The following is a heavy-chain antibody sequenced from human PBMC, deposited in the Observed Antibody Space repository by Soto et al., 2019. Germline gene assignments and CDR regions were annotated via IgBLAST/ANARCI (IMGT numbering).Heavy chain of an antibody. V-gene: IGHV1-69*01. CDR2: IIPIFGTA. D-gene: IGHD6-13*01. J-gene: IGHJ6*02. CDR3: ARVGYSSRNYYYYGMDV. Sequence: QVQLVQSGAEVKKPGSSVKVSCKASGGTFSSYAISWVRQAPGQGLEWMGGIIPIFGTANYAQKFQGRVTITADESTSTAYMELSSVRSEDTAVYYCARVGYSSRNYYYYGMDVWGQGTTVTVSS. CDR1: GGTFSSYA.